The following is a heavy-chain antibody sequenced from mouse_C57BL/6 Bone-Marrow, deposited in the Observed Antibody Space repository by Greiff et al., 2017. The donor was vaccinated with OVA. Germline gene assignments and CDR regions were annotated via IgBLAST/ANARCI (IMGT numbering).Heavy chain of an antibody. V-gene: IGHV1-82*01. CDR2: IYPGDGDT. Sequence: QVQLKQSGPELVKPGASVKISCKASGYAFSSSWMNWVKQRPGKGLEWIGRIYPGDGDTNYNGKFKGKATLTADKSSSTAYMQLSSLTSEDSAVYFCARKPSYYYGTYAMDYWGQGTSVTVSS. CDR1: GYAFSSSW. CDR3: ARKPSYYYGTYAMDY. J-gene: IGHJ4*01. D-gene: IGHD1-1*01.